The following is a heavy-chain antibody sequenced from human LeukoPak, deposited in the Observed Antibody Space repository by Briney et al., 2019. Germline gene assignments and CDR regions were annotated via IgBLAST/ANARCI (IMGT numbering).Heavy chain of an antibody. D-gene: IGHD6-13*01. Sequence: ASVKVSCKASGGTFSSYAISWVRQASGQGLEWMGGIIPIFGTANYAQKFQGRVTITADKSTSTAYMELSSLRSEDTAVYYCARGIVRQQLHYYYGMDVWGKGTTVTVSS. CDR1: GGTFSSYA. CDR2: IIPIFGTA. CDR3: ARGIVRQQLHYYYGMDV. J-gene: IGHJ6*04. V-gene: IGHV1-69*06.